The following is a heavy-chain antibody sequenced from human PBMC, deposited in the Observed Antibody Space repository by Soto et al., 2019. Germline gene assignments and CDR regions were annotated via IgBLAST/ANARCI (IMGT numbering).Heavy chain of an antibody. D-gene: IGHD3-10*01. Sequence: GGSLRLSCAASGFTFSSYAMSWVRQAPGKGLEWVSAISGSGGSTYYADSVKGRFTISRDNSKNTLYLQMNSLRAEDTAVYYCAKGDSEYYYGSGSYPLDLFDYWGQGTLVTVSS. J-gene: IGHJ4*02. CDR1: GFTFSSYA. V-gene: IGHV3-23*01. CDR3: AKGDSEYYYGSGSYPLDLFDY. CDR2: ISGSGGST.